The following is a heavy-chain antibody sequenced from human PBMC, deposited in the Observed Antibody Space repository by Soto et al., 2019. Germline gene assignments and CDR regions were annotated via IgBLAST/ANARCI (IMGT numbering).Heavy chain of an antibody. CDR3: AREGEQWLVTFDY. D-gene: IGHD6-19*01. CDR1: GGSISSSNW. CDR2: IYHSGST. V-gene: IGHV4-4*02. Sequence: ASETLSLTCAVSGGSISSSNWWSWVRQPPGKGLEWIGEIYHSGSTNYNPSLKSRVTISVDKSKNQFSLKLSSVTAADTAVYYCAREGEQWLVTFDYWGQGTLVTVSS. J-gene: IGHJ4*02.